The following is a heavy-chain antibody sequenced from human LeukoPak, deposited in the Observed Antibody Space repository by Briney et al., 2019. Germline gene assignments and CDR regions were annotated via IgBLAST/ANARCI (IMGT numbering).Heavy chain of an antibody. V-gene: IGHV4-39*01. CDR3: AKGLYRSGWYYFDY. Sequence: PSETLSLTCTVSGDSMSSNSYYWGWIRQPPGKGLEWIGSSYYSGITYYNSSLKSRVTISVDTSKNQFSLTLSSVTAADTAVYYCAKGLYRSGWYYFDYWGQGTLVTVSS. D-gene: IGHD6-19*01. J-gene: IGHJ4*02. CDR1: GDSMSSNSYY. CDR2: SYYSGIT.